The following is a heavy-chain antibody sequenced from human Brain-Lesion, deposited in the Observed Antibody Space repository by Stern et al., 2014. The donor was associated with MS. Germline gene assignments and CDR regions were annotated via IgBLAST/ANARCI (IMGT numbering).Heavy chain of an antibody. J-gene: IGHJ4*02. CDR3: ARFSLFGEYYFDS. CDR1: GGSIPRGGDY. D-gene: IGHD3-10*01. V-gene: IGHV4-31*02. Sequence: VQLVESGPGLVKPSQTLSLTCTVSGGSIPRGGDYWSWVRQRPGTGLEWVGYIIYSRSSYYNPSLKSRVTISVDTSKNQFSLRLTSVTAADTAVYYCARFSLFGEYYFDSWGQGTLVTVSS. CDR2: IIYSRSS.